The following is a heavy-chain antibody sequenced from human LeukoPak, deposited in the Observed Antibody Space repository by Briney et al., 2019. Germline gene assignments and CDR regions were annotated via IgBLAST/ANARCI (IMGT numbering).Heavy chain of an antibody. V-gene: IGHV4-59*01. J-gene: IGHJ6*03. D-gene: IGHD6-19*01. CDR2: IYYSGST. CDR1: GGSISSYY. Sequence: SETLSLTCTVAGGSISSYYWSWIRQPPGKGLEWIGYIYYSGSTNYNPSLKSRVTISVDTSKNQFSLKLSSVTAADTAVYYCARTRYSSFYYYYYMDVWGKGTTVTISS. CDR3: ARTRYSSFYYYYYMDV.